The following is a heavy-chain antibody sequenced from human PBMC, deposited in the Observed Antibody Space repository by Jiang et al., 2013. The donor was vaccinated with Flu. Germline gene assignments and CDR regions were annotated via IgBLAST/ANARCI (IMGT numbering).Heavy chain of an antibody. J-gene: IGHJ6*02. CDR2: MNPNSGNT. Sequence: QSGAEVKKPGASVKVSCKASGYTFTSYDINWVRQATGQGLEWMGWMNPNSGNTGYAQKFQGRVTMTRNTSISTAYMELSSLRSEDTAVYYCARKAYYGSGTYYYYYYGMDVWGQGTTVTVSS. D-gene: IGHD3-10*01. CDR1: GYTFTSYD. CDR3: ARKAYYGSGTYYYYYYGMDV. V-gene: IGHV1-8*01.